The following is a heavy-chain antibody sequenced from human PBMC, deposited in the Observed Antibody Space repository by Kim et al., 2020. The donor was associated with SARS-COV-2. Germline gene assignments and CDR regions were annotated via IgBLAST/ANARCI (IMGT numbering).Heavy chain of an antibody. V-gene: IGHV3-73*01. CDR1: GFTFSGSA. CDR3: TRSPREQYYDFWSGYPGSGMDV. D-gene: IGHD3-3*01. CDR2: IRSKANSYAT. J-gene: IGHJ6*02. Sequence: GGSLRLSCAASGFTFSGSAMHWVRQASGKGLEWVGRIRSKANSYATADAASGKGRFTSSRDDSKNTAYLQMNSLKTEDTAVYYGTRSPREQYYDFWSGYPGSGMDVWGQGTTVTVPS.